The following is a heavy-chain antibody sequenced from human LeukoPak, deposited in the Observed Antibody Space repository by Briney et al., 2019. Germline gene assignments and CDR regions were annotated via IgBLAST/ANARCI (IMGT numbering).Heavy chain of an antibody. CDR2: INHSGST. V-gene: IGHV4-34*01. D-gene: IGHD4-17*01. CDR3: ARGDYGDRADY. CDR1: GGSFSGYY. J-gene: IGHJ4*02. Sequence: SETLSLTCAVYGGSFSGYYWSWIRQPPGKGLEWIGGINHSGSTNYNPSLKSRVTISVDTSKNQFSLKLSSVTAADTAVYYRARGDYGDRADYWGQGTLVTVSS.